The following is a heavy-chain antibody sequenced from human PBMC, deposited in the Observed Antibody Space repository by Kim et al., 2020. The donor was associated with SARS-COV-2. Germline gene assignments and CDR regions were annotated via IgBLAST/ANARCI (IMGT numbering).Heavy chain of an antibody. J-gene: IGHJ4*02. Sequence: SENLSLTCTVSGGSISSSSYYWGWIRQPPGKGLEWIGSIYYSGSTYYNPSLKSRVTISVDTSKNQFSLKLSSVTAADTAVYYCARHDPQWLRFEGYFDYWGQGTLVTVSS. CDR2: IYYSGST. CDR1: GGSISSSSYY. D-gene: IGHD5-12*01. V-gene: IGHV4-39*01. CDR3: ARHDPQWLRFEGYFDY.